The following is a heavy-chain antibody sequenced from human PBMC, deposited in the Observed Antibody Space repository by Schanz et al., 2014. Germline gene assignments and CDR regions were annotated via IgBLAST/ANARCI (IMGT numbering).Heavy chain of an antibody. J-gene: IGHJ3*02. CDR1: GFTFSTSA. D-gene: IGHD4-17*01. CDR3: ARKMKLGVYGGKGHDSLDI. V-gene: IGHV3-23*01. CDR2: ILGLASTT. Sequence: EVQLLESGGGLVQPGGSLRLSCAASGFTFSTSAMSWVLQVPGKGLEWVSAILGLASTTYYADSVKGRFTISRDNAKNTLYLQMNTLRAEDTAVYYCARKMKLGVYGGKGHDSLDIWGQGTMVTVSS.